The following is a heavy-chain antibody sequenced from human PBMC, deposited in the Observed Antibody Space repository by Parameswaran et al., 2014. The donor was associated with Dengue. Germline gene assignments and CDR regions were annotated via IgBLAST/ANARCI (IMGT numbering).Heavy chain of an antibody. CDR2: INPSGGST. CDR3: ARAHSGNYYPPLHYYYGMDV. D-gene: IGHD1-26*01. J-gene: IGHJ6*02. V-gene: IGHV1-46*01. Sequence: WVRQAPGQGLEWMGTINPSGGSTSYAQKFQGRVTVTSDTPTTTVYMELSSLRSEDTAVYYCARAHSGNYYPPLHYYYGMDVWGQGTTVTVSS.